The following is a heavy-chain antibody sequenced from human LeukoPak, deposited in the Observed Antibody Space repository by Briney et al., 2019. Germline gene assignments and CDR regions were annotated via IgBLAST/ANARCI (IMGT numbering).Heavy chain of an antibody. CDR1: GFTFNSYA. J-gene: IGHJ4*02. V-gene: IGHV3-23*01. D-gene: IGHD2-21*01. CDR2: ISGGGVGT. Sequence: GGSLRLSCAASGFTFNSYAMSWVRQAPAQGLEWVSAISGGGVGTYYAGSVKGRFTISRDNSKNTLYLQMNSLRAEDTAVYYCAKGTYSAGEVDQWGQGTLVTVSS. CDR3: AKGTYSAGEVDQ.